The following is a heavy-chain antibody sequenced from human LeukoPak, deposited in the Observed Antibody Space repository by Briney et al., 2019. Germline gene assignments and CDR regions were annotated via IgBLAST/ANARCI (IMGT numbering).Heavy chain of an antibody. J-gene: IGHJ4*02. D-gene: IGHD6-19*01. Sequence: SETLSLTCAVYGGSFSGYYWSWIRQPPGKGLEWIGEINHSGSTNYNPSLKSRVTISVDTSKNQFSLKLSSVTAADTAVYYCARGWHSSGPFGYWGQGTLVTVSS. CDR2: INHSGST. CDR1: GGSFSGYY. V-gene: IGHV4-34*01. CDR3: ARGWHSSGPFGY.